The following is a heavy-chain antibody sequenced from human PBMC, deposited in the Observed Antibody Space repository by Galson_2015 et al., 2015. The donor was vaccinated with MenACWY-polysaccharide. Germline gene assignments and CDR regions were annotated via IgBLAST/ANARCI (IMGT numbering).Heavy chain of an antibody. J-gene: IGHJ4*02. D-gene: IGHD2-2*02. Sequence: SVKVSCKASGYIFTDFGISWVRQAPGQGLEWLGWINVNKGQTNNPQKLQGRVTMTADTSTSTAYMELRNLRSDDTAVYYCARDAVDYSISSSFTRFYFDHWGQGTPVTVSS. CDR1: GYIFTDFG. CDR3: ARDAVDYSISSSFTRFYFDH. V-gene: IGHV1-18*01. CDR2: INVNKGQT.